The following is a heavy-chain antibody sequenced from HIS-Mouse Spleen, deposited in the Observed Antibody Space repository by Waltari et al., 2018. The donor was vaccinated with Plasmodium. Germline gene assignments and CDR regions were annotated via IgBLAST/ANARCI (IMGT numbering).Heavy chain of an antibody. Sequence: QVQLVQSGTDMTKPGASVRVSCKASGYTFTRYGLNWVRQAPGQGREWMGWFRAYNGNTNYAQKLQGRATMTTDTSTSTAYMQLRSLRSDDTAVYYCARGSAGDAFDIWGQGTMVTVSS. CDR2: FRAYNGNT. CDR1: GYTFTRYG. D-gene: IGHD6-19*01. CDR3: ARGSAGDAFDI. J-gene: IGHJ3*02. V-gene: IGHV1-18*01.